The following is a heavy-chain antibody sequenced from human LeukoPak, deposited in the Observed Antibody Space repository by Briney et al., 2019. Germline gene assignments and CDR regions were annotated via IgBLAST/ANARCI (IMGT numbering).Heavy chain of an antibody. V-gene: IGHV4-4*07. J-gene: IGHJ5*02. Sequence: SETLSLTCTVSGGSTSTYYWSWIRQPAGKGLEWIGRIYTSGSTNYNPSLKSRVTMSVDTSKNQFSLKLSSVTAADTAVYYCARGLKYYDFWSGYFRGNWFDPWGQGTLVTVSS. CDR3: ARGLKYYDFWSGYFRGNWFDP. D-gene: IGHD3-3*01. CDR2: IYTSGST. CDR1: GGSTSTYY.